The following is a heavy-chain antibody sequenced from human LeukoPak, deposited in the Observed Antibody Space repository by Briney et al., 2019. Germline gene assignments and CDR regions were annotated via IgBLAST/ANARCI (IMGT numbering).Heavy chain of an antibody. CDR3: AKDAGILWFGELPR. D-gene: IGHD3-10*01. CDR1: GFTFSSYG. J-gene: IGHJ4*02. CDR2: IWYDGSNK. Sequence: GGSLRLSCAASGFTFSSYGMHWVRQAPGKGLEWVAVIWYDGSNKYYADSVKGRFTISRDNSKNTLYLQMNSLRAEDTAVYYCAKDAGILWFGELPRWGQGTLVTVSS. V-gene: IGHV3-33*06.